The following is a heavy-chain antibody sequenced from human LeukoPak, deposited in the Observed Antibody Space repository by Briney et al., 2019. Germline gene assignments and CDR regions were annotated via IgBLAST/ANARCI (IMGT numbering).Heavy chain of an antibody. CDR3: AKSMVRGVIITGSYGMDV. J-gene: IGHJ6*02. D-gene: IGHD3-10*01. V-gene: IGHV3-9*01. CDR2: ISWNSGSI. Sequence: GRSLRLSCAASGFTFDDYAMHWVRQAPGKGLEWVSGISWNSGSIGYADSVKGRFTISRDNAKNSLYLQMNSLRAEDTAVYYCAKSMVRGVIITGSYGMDVWGQGTTVTVSS. CDR1: GFTFDDYA.